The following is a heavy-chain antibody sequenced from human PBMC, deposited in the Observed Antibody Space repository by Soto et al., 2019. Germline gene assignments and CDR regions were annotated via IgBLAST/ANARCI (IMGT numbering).Heavy chain of an antibody. Sequence: ASVKVSCKASGYTFTSYDINWVRQATGQGLEWMGWMNPNSGNTGYAQKFQGRVTMTRNTSISTAYMELSSLRSEDTAVFYCVRSPHGDYYYYYGMDVWGQGTTVTVSS. D-gene: IGHD2-21*02. V-gene: IGHV1-8*01. CDR2: MNPNSGNT. CDR3: VRSPHGDYYYYYGMDV. J-gene: IGHJ6*02. CDR1: GYTFTSYD.